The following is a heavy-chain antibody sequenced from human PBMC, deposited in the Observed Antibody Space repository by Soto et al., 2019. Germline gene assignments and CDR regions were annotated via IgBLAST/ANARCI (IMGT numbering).Heavy chain of an antibody. CDR1: GGSIISGGYY. Sequence: PSVTLSLICTVSGGSIISGGYYWSWIRQHPGKGLEWIGYIYHSGSTYYNPSLKSRVTISVDTSKNQFSLKLSSVTAADTAVYYCSRTVVRGVRYYYYYMGLWGKRTTGTGSS. V-gene: IGHV4-31*03. CDR3: SRTVVRGVRYYYYYMGL. D-gene: IGHD3-10*01. CDR2: IYHSGST. J-gene: IGHJ6*03.